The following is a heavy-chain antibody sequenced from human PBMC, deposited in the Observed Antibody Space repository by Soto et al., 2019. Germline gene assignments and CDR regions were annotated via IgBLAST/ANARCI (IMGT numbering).Heavy chain of an antibody. CDR3: ARHNYGSGSTYFDY. Sequence: QVQLQDSGPGLVKPSETLSLTCTVSGGSISSYYWSWIRQPPGKGLEWIGYIYYSGSTNYNPSLKSRVTTXVXTXXTQFSLKLNSMNAADTAVYYCARHNYGSGSTYFDYWGQGTLVTVSS. J-gene: IGHJ4*02. CDR2: IYYSGST. D-gene: IGHD3-10*01. CDR1: GGSISSYY. V-gene: IGHV4-59*08.